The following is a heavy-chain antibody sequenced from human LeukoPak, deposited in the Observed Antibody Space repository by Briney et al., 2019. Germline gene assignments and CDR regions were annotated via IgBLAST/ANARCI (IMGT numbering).Heavy chain of an antibody. CDR3: ARKWELHAFDI. CDR2: INNSGST. CDR1: GGSIISYY. D-gene: IGHD1-26*01. V-gene: IGHV4-34*01. Sequence: SETLSLTCTVSGGSIISYYWSWIRQPPGKGLEWIGEINNSGSTNYNPSLKSRVTISVDTSKNQFSLKVSSVTAADTAVYYCARKWELHAFDIWGQGTRVTVSS. J-gene: IGHJ3*02.